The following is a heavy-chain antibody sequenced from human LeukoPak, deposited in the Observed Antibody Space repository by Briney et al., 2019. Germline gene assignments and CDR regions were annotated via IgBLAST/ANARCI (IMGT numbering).Heavy chain of an antibody. CDR1: GGSISSSNW. J-gene: IGHJ5*02. V-gene: IGHV4-4*02. D-gene: IGHD3-10*01. CDR2: IYHSGST. CDR3: ARDYYGSGSYRTETNWFDP. Sequence: SETLSLTCAVSGGSISSSNWWSWVRQPSGKGLEWIGEIYHSGSTNYNPSLKSRVTISVDKSKNQFSLKLSSVTAADTAVYYCARDYYGSGSYRTETNWFDPWGQGTLVTVSS.